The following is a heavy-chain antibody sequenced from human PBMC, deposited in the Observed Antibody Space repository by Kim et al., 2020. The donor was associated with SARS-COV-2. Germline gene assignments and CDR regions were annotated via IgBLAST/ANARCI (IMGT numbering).Heavy chain of an antibody. CDR3: AKGDCSSTSCYTTDF. CDR1: GFIFTNYA. CDR2: ISGSGAET. J-gene: IGHJ4*02. Sequence: GGSLRLSCGASGFIFTNYAMSWVRQAPGKGLEWVSIISGSGAETHDADSVKGRFTISRDNSKNTVFLDMNSVRDDDTAVYYCAKGDCSSTSCYTTDFWGRGGLVTVSS. V-gene: IGHV3-23*01. D-gene: IGHD2-2*02.